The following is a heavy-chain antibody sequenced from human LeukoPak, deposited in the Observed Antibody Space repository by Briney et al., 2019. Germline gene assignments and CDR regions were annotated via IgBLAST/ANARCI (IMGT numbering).Heavy chain of an antibody. J-gene: IGHJ3*02. Sequence: KPGGSLRLSCAASGFTFSSYSMNWVRQAPGKGLEWVSSISSSSSYIYYADSVKGRFTISRVNAKNSLYLQMNSLRAEDTAVYYCARDRDYVSSGWSSYAFDIWGQGTMVTVSS. CDR1: GFTFSSYS. D-gene: IGHD6-19*01. V-gene: IGHV3-21*01. CDR3: ARDRDYVSSGWSSYAFDI. CDR2: ISSSSSYI.